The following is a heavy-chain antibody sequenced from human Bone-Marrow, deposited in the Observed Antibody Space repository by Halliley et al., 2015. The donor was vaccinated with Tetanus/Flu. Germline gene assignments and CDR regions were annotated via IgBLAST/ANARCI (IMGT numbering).Heavy chain of an antibody. CDR2: ISGFSSYI. V-gene: IGHV3-21*01. Sequence: SLRLSCAASGFTFSSYSMNWVRQAPGKGLEWVSSISGFSSYIYYAASVKGRFTISRDNAKNSLSLQMDSLRAEDTAVYYCARDSMGTTSVGQYCFDPWGQGVLVTVSS. CDR1: GFTFSSYS. D-gene: IGHD4-4*01. J-gene: IGHJ5*02. CDR3: ARDSMGTTSVGQYCFDP.